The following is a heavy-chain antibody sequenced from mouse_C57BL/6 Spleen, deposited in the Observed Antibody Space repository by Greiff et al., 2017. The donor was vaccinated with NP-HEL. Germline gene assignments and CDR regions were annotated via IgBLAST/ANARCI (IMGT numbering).Heavy chain of an antibody. CDR2: IYPRSGNT. J-gene: IGHJ2*01. D-gene: IGHD2-3*01. V-gene: IGHV1-81*01. CDR3: ARYDPYYFDY. CDR1: GYTFTSYG. Sequence: QVQLKESGAELARPGASVKLSCKASGYTFTSYGISWVKQRTGQGLEWIGEIYPRSGNTYYNEKFKGKATLTADKSSSTAYMELRSLTSEDSAVYFCARYDPYYFDYWGQGTTLTVSS.